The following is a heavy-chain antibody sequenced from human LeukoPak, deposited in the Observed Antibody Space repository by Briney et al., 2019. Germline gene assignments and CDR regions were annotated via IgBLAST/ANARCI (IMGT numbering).Heavy chain of an antibody. V-gene: IGHV3-53*01. CDR3: ARDNAPYTSSSSGLGLFDY. CDR1: GFTFSSYA. J-gene: IGHJ4*02. Sequence: GGSLRLSCAASGFTFSSYAMSWVRHAPGKGLEWVSVIYSGGRTYYADSVKGRFTISRDNSKNTLYLQMNSLRAEDTAVYYCARDNAPYTSSSSGLGLFDYWGQGILVTVSS. D-gene: IGHD6-6*01. CDR2: IYSGGRT.